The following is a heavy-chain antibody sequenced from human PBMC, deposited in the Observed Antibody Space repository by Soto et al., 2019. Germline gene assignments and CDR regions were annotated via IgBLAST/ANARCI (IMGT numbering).Heavy chain of an antibody. Sequence: QVQLVQSGAEVKKPGSSVKVSCKASGGTFSSYAISWVRQAPGQGLEWMGGIIPIFGTANYAQKFQGRVTITADESTSTAYMELSSLRSEDTAVYYCARAAYSSGWYWLGWFDPWGQGTLVTVSS. J-gene: IGHJ5*02. CDR2: IIPIFGTA. CDR1: GGTFSSYA. V-gene: IGHV1-69*12. CDR3: ARAAYSSGWYWLGWFDP. D-gene: IGHD6-19*01.